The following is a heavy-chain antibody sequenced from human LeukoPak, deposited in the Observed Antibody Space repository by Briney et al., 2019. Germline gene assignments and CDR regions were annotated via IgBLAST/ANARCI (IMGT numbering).Heavy chain of an antibody. V-gene: IGHV3-30-3*01. CDR3: ARDSSGYSAEYFQH. Sequence: GGSLRLSCAASGFTFSSYAMHWVRQAPGKGLEWVAVISYDGSNKYYADSVKGRFTISRDNSKNTLYLQMNSLRAEDTAVYYRARDSSGYSAEYFQHWGQGTLVTVSS. D-gene: IGHD3-22*01. CDR1: GFTFSSYA. CDR2: ISYDGSNK. J-gene: IGHJ1*01.